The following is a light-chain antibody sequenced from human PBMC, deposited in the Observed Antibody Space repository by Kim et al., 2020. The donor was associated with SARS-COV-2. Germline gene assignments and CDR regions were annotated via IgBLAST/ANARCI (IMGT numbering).Light chain of an antibody. V-gene: IGKV1-27*01. CDR1: QGISNY. CDR3: LIYNTVSWT. CDR2: AAS. Sequence: DIQMTQSPTSLSAYGGDRVTITCRASQGISNYLAWYQQKPGKVPQLLIYAASTLQSGVPSRFSGSGSGTYFTLTISSLQPEDVATYYCLIYNTVSWTLGQGTQVEIK. J-gene: IGKJ1*01.